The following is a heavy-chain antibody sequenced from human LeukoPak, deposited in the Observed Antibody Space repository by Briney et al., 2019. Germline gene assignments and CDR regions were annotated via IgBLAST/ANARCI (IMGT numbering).Heavy chain of an antibody. D-gene: IGHD4-17*01. CDR3: ARAYGDYVGYYYYYMDV. CDR1: GFTVSSNY. V-gene: IGHV3-53*01. J-gene: IGHJ6*03. Sequence: LPGGSLGLSCAASGFTVSSNYMSWVRQAPGKGLEWVSVIYSGGSTYYADSVKGRFTISRDNSKNTLYLQMNSLRAEDTAVYYCARAYGDYVGYYYYYMDVWGKGTTVTISS. CDR2: IYSGGST.